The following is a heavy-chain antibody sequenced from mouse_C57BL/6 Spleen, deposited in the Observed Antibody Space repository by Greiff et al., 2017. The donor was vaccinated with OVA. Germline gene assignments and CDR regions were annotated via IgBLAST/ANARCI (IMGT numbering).Heavy chain of an antibody. CDR3: ARSSVTTALDY. V-gene: IGHV1-82*01. Sequence: QVQLKESGPELVKPGASVKISCKASGYAFSSSWMNWVKQRPGKGLEWIGRIYPGDGDTNYNGKFKGKATLTADKSSSTAYMQLSSLTSEDSAVYFCARSSVTTALDYWGQGTTLTVSS. CDR2: IYPGDGDT. D-gene: IGHD1-2*01. CDR1: GYAFSSSW. J-gene: IGHJ2*01.